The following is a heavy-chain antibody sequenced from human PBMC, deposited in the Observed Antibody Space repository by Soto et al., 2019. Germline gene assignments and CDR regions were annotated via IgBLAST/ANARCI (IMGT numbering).Heavy chain of an antibody. CDR3: ARDATARRRTFDS. CDR1: GFTFSSYS. V-gene: IGHV3-48*01. J-gene: IGHJ4*02. Sequence: EVQLVESGGGLVQPGGSLRLSCAASGFTFSSYSMNWVRQAPGKGLEWVSYISSSSSTIYYADSVKGRFTISRDNAKNSLYLQMNSLRAEDTAVYYCARDATARRRTFDSWGQGTLVTVSS. D-gene: IGHD6-6*01. CDR2: ISSSSSTI.